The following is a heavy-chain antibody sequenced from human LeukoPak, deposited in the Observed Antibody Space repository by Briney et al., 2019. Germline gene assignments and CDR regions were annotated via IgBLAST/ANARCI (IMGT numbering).Heavy chain of an antibody. D-gene: IGHD3-22*01. CDR3: VRPSWYYYDSSGYYQIDYYFDY. Sequence: GASVKVSCKASGYTFTSYGISWVRQAPGQGLEWMGWISAYNGNTNYAQKLQGRVTMTTDTSTSTAYMELRSLRSDDTAVYYCVRPSWYYYDSSGYYQIDYYFDYWGQGTLVTVSS. CDR2: ISAYNGNT. V-gene: IGHV1-18*01. CDR1: GYTFTSYG. J-gene: IGHJ4*02.